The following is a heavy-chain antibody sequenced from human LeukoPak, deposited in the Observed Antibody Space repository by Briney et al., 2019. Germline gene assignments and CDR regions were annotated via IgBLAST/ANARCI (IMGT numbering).Heavy chain of an antibody. D-gene: IGHD5-12*01. CDR3: ARGLVLATDDAFDI. J-gene: IGHJ3*02. Sequence: SETLSLTCSVSGASIRSYFWSWIRQSPGKGLEWIGYVYDNDISNFNPSLESRVTILVDRSKSQFSLKLRSVTAADTAVYYCARGLVLATDDAFDIWGPGTMVTVPS. V-gene: IGHV4-59*01. CDR2: VYDNDIS. CDR1: GASIRSYF.